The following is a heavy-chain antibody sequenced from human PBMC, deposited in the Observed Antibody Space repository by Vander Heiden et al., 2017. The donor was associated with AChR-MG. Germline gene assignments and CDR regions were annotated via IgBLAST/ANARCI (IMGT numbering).Heavy chain of an antibody. CDR1: GFSLSTSGMC. Sequence: QVTLRESGPALVKPTQTLTLTCTFSGFSLSTSGMCVSWIRQPPGKALEWLARIDWDDDKYYSTSLKTRLTISKDTSKNQVVLTMTNMDPVDTATYYCARILSYYGSGSYYNEGYYYGMDVWGQGTTVTVSS. CDR3: ARILSYYGSGSYYNEGYYYGMDV. D-gene: IGHD3-10*01. V-gene: IGHV2-70*15. CDR2: IDWDDDK. J-gene: IGHJ6*02.